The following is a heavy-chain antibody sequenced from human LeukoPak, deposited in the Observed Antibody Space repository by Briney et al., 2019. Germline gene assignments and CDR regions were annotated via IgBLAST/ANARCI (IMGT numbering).Heavy chain of an antibody. J-gene: IGHJ4*02. D-gene: IGHD4-11*01. CDR1: GYTFTSYY. V-gene: IGHV1-18*04. CDR2: INTYNDNT. Sequence: ASVKVSCKASGYTFTSYYMHWVRQAPGQGLEWMGWINTYNDNTKYAQNLQGRVTMTTDTSTNTAYMELRSLASDDTAVYYCARALYSNHVLGLYYFDYWGQGTLVTVSS. CDR3: ARALYSNHVLGLYYFDY.